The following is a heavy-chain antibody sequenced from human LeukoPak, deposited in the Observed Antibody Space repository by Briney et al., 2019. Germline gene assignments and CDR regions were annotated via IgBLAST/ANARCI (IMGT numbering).Heavy chain of an antibody. CDR1: GFTFSSYW. CDR3: ARSTITMVRGVIKTTTTWYSYYYMDV. J-gene: IGHJ6*03. V-gene: IGHV3-74*01. D-gene: IGHD3-10*01. Sequence: PAGSLRLSCAASGFTFSSYWMHWVRQTPGQGLMWVSRIESDGSTIYADSVRDRFTISRDNAKNALYLQMNSLRAEDTAVYYCARSTITMVRGVIKTTTTWYSYYYMDVWGKGTTVTVSS. CDR2: IESDGST.